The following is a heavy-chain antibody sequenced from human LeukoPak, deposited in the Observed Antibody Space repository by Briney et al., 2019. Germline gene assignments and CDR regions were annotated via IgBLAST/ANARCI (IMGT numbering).Heavy chain of an antibody. CDR2: IYAGGNT. CDR3: AREVYSSTWFDL. V-gene: IGHV3-66*01. D-gene: IGHD6-13*01. J-gene: IGHJ4*02. Sequence: GGSLRLSCAASGFTVSSNYMSWVRQVPGKGLEWVSVIYAGGNTYYADSVKERFTISRDSSRNTLYLQMNSLRGDDTAVYYCAREVYSSTWFDLWGQGTLVTVSS. CDR1: GFTVSSNY.